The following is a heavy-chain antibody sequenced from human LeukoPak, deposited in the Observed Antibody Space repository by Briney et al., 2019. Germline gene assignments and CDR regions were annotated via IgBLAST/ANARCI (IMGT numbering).Heavy chain of an antibody. CDR3: ARQGGSSSPYYYYYMDV. D-gene: IGHD6-13*01. J-gene: IGHJ6*03. V-gene: IGHV4-38-2*01. Sequence: SETLSLTCAVSGYSISSGYYWGWIRQPPGKGLEWIGCIYHSGSTHYNPSLKSRLTISVDTSKNLFSLKLSSVTAADTAAYYCARQGGSSSPYYYYYMDVWGKGTTVTVSS. CDR2: IYHSGST. CDR1: GYSISSGYY.